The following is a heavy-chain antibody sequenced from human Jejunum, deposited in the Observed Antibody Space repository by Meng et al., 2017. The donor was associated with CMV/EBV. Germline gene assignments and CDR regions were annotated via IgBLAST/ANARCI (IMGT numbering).Heavy chain of an antibody. Sequence: AASGFTFDDYAMHWVRQAPGKGLEWLSYISLSGSTIYYADSVKGRFTISRDNANNLLYLQMNSLRADDTAVYYCARGGGFIRFDPWGQGTLVTVSS. D-gene: IGHD3-16*02. J-gene: IGHJ5*02. CDR3: ARGGGFIRFDP. CDR2: ISLSGSTI. CDR1: GFTFDDYA. V-gene: IGHV3-11*01.